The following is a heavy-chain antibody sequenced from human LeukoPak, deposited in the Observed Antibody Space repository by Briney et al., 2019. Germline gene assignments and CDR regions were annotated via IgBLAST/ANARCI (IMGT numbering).Heavy chain of an antibody. D-gene: IGHD3-10*01. V-gene: IGHV1-8*01. Sequence: ASWKDSCKASAYTFTSYDIEWVRQATGQGLEWMGWMNPNSGNTGYAQKFQGRVTMTRNTSISTAYMELSSLRSEDTAVYYCASQTPGGSFDYWGQGTLVTVSS. CDR3: ASQTPGGSFDY. CDR1: AYTFTSYD. J-gene: IGHJ4*02. CDR2: MNPNSGNT.